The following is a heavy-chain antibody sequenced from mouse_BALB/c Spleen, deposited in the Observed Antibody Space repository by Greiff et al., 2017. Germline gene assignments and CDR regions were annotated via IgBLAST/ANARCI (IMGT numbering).Heavy chain of an antibody. Sequence: VQLQQPGAELVKPGASVKLSCKASGYTFTSYWMHWVKQRPGQGLEWIGEINPSNGRTNYNEKFKSKATLTVDKSSSTAYMQLSSLTSEDSAVYYCARLLRLYFDVWGAGTTVTVSS. CDR1: GYTFTSYW. V-gene: IGHV1S81*02. CDR3: ARLLRLYFDV. J-gene: IGHJ1*01. CDR2: INPSNGRT. D-gene: IGHD1-2*01.